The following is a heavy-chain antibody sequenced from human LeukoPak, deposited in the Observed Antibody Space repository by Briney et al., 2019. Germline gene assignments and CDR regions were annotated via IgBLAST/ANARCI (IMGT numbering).Heavy chain of an antibody. CDR3: VKDQGDDGNPGR. D-gene: IGHD4-23*01. CDR2: IYSGGST. V-gene: IGHV3-53*05. J-gene: IGHJ4*02. Sequence: GGSLRLSCAASGFTVSNKYMTWVRQAPGKGLEWVSLIYSGGSTYYADSVKGRFTISRDNSKNTLYLQMYSLRPEDTAMYYCVKDQGDDGNPGRWGQGTLVTVSS. CDR1: GFTVSNKY.